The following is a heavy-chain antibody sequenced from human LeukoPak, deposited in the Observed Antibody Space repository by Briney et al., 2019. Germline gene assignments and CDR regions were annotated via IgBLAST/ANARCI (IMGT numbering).Heavy chain of an antibody. CDR2: MSSSGDSI. CDR3: ATYQVHFSVTWRDAFEI. D-gene: IGHD3-3*02. CDR1: VLTFSSYA. V-gene: IGHV3-23*01. Sequence: GGSRRLSCVVSVLTFSSYAMTWVRQAPGKGLEWVSGMSSSGDSIYYADSVKGRFTISRDNFKSTLYLHMNSLTVEDTALYFCATYQVHFSVTWRDAFEIWGQGTMVTVSS. J-gene: IGHJ3*02.